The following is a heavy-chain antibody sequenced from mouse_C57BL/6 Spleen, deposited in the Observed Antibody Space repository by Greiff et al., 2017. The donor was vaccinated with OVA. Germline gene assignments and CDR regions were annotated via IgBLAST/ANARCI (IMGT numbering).Heavy chain of an antibody. Sequence: VQLQQSGAELVRPGASVKLSCKASGYTFTDYYINWVKQRPGQGLEWIARIYPGSGNTYYNEKFKGKATLTAEKSSSTAYMQLSSLTSEDSAVYFCARAEAYGYDEYFDVWGTGTTVTVSS. CDR3: ARAEAYGYDEYFDV. D-gene: IGHD2-2*01. V-gene: IGHV1-76*01. CDR1: GYTFTDYY. J-gene: IGHJ1*03. CDR2: IYPGSGNT.